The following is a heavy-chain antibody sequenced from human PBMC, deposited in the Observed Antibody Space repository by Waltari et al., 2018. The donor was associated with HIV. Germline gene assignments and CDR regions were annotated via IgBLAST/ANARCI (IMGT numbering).Heavy chain of an antibody. Sequence: QVQLQQWGARQLKASDTLSLTCAVYGGSFSGYYWTCIRQSPGKGLEWIREINHSGTTNYSPSLKSRVTISRDTSKNQFALKLTSVTAADTAVYYCAREAGYNSGWYGGYYFDFWGQGALVTVSS. CDR3: AREAGYNSGWYGGYYFDF. D-gene: IGHD6-19*01. CDR1: GGSFSGYY. CDR2: INHSGTT. J-gene: IGHJ4*02. V-gene: IGHV4-34*02.